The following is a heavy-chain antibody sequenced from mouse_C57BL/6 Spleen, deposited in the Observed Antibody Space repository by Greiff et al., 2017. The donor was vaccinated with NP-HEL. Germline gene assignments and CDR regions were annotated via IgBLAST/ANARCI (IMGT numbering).Heavy chain of an antibody. D-gene: IGHD3-2*02. Sequence: VQLQQPGAELVKPGASVKLSCKASGYTFASYWMHWVKQRPGQGLEWIGMIHPNSGSTNYNEKFKSKATLTVDKSSSTAYMQLSSLTSEDSAVYYCAGTAQVPAWFAYWGQGTLVTVSA. CDR2: IHPNSGST. CDR3: AGTAQVPAWFAY. V-gene: IGHV1-64*01. J-gene: IGHJ3*01. CDR1: GYTFASYW.